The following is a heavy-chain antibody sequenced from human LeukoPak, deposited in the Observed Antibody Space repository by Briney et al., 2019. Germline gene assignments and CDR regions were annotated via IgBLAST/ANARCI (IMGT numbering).Heavy chain of an antibody. V-gene: IGHV3-21*01. CDR3: ARGYYDFWRGYPHFDY. Sequence: GGSLRLSCAASGFTFSSYSMNWVRQAPGKGLEWVSSISSSSSYIYYADSVKGRFTISRDNAKNSLYLQMNSLRAEDTAVYYCARGYYDFWRGYPHFDYWGQGTLVTVSS. CDR2: ISSSSSYI. J-gene: IGHJ4*02. CDR1: GFTFSSYS. D-gene: IGHD3-3*01.